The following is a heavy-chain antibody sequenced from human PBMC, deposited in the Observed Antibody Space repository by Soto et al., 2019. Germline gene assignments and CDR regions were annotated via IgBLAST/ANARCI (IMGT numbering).Heavy chain of an antibody. CDR1: GFTFSSYD. J-gene: IGHJ6*02. CDR3: ARAVDRYYYGMDV. Sequence: EVQLVESGGGLVQPGGSLRLSCAASGFTFSSYDMHWVRQATGKGLEWVSAIGTAGDTYYPGSVKGRFTISRENAKNSLYLQTNGLRAGDTAVYYCARAVDRYYYGMDVWGQGTTVTVSS. V-gene: IGHV3-13*04. CDR2: IGTAGDT.